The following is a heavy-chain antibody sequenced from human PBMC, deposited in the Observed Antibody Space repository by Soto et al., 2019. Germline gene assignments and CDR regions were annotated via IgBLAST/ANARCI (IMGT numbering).Heavy chain of an antibody. D-gene: IGHD2-15*01. CDR1: ESTFRNYA. V-gene: IGHV3-23*01. J-gene: IGHJ5*02. Sequence: EVQLLESGGGLVQPGGSLRLSCAATESTFRNYAMSWVRQAPGKGLLWVSSIPGDGGSTYYSDSVKGRFTISRDNSKNTLYLQMNSLRAEDTAVYYCARSYYSHPLGYCISVFDPWGQGTLVTVSS. CDR2: IPGDGGST. CDR3: ARSYYSHPLGYCISVFDP.